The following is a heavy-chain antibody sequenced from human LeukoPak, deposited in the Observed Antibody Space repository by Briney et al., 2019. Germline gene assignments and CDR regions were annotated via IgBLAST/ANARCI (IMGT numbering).Heavy chain of an antibody. Sequence: GASVKVSCKASGYTFTSYNMRWVRQAPGQGLEWMGWINPNSGGTNYAQKFQGRVTMTRDTSISTAYMELSRLRSDDTAVYYCARYFFLGYCSSTSCNPGDYWGQGTLVTVAS. V-gene: IGHV1-2*02. CDR2: INPNSGGT. CDR3: ARYFFLGYCSSTSCNPGDY. J-gene: IGHJ4*02. CDR1: GYTFTSYN. D-gene: IGHD2-2*01.